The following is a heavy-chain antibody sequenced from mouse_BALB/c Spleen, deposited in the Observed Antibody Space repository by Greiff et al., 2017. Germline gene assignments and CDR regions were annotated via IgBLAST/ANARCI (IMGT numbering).Heavy chain of an antibody. Sequence: EVKLMESGGGLVKPGGSLKLSCAASGFTFSSYAMSWVRQTPGQRLEWVATISSGGSYTYYPDSVKGRFTISRDNAKNTLYLQLSSLRSEDTAMYDCARDYYGSSYAMGYWGQGTSVTGSS. CDR1: GFTFSSYA. J-gene: IGHJ4*01. CDR3: ARDYYGSSYAMGY. V-gene: IGHV5-9-3*01. D-gene: IGHD1-1*01. CDR2: ISSGGSYT.